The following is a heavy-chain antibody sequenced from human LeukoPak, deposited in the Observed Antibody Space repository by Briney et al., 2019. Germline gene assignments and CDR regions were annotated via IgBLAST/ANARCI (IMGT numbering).Heavy chain of an antibody. CDR1: GGTFSSYA. D-gene: IGHD5-18*01. V-gene: IGHV1-69*05. CDR2: IIPIFGTA. CDR3: ARGWYLDTAMARGY. Sequence: SVKVSCKAPGGTFSSYAISWVRQAPGQGLEWMGRIIPIFGTANYAQKFQGRVTITTDESTSTAYMELSSLRSEDTAVYYCARGWYLDTAMARGYWGQGTLVTVSS. J-gene: IGHJ4*02.